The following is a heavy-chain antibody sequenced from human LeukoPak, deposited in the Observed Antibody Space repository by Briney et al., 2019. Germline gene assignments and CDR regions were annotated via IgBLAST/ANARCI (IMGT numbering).Heavy chain of an antibody. D-gene: IGHD3-22*01. J-gene: IGHJ4*02. CDR1: GGSISSSSYY. V-gene: IGHV4-39*07. CDR3: ARAGDSSGYEYYFDY. Sequence: PSETLSLTCTVSGGSISSSSYYWGWVRQPPGKGLEWIGRIYTSGSTNYNPSLKSRVTMSVDTSKNQFSLKLSSVTAADTAVYYCARAGDSSGYEYYFDYWGQGTLVTVSS. CDR2: IYTSGST.